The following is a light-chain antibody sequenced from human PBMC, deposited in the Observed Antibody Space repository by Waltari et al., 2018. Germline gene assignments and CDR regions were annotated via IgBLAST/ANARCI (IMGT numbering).Light chain of an antibody. J-gene: IGKJ4*01. CDR3: QQAASFPLT. CDR2: AAS. CDR1: QGIRSW. V-gene: IGKV1D-12*01. Sequence: DIQMTQSPSSVSDSVGDRATITCRASQGIRSWLAWFQQKPGKAPNLLIYAASSLQSGVPSRFSGSGSGTDFTLTISSLQPEDFATYYCQQAASFPLTFGGGTKVEIK.